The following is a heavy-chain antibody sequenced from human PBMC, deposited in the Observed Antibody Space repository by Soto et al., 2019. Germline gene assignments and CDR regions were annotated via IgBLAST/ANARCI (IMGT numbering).Heavy chain of an antibody. D-gene: IGHD4-17*01. CDR1: GDSVPSNSAT. Sequence: SQTLSLTCAISGDSVPSNSATWNWIRQSPSRGLEWLGRTYYRSKWYNEYAVSVESRITINPDTSKNQFSLQLNSVTPEDTAVYYCARATRTWFDPWGQGTLVTVSS. V-gene: IGHV6-1*01. CDR3: ARATRTWFDP. CDR2: TYYRSKWYN. J-gene: IGHJ5*02.